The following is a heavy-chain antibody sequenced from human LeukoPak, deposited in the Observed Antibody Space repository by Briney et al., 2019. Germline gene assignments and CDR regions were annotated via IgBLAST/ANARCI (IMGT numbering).Heavy chain of an antibody. V-gene: IGHV3-21*01. CDR1: GFTFSSYS. CDR2: ISSSSSYI. J-gene: IGHJ1*01. D-gene: IGHD2-15*01. CDR3: ARDSAVDCSGGSCYSDFQH. Sequence: GGSLRLSRAASGFTFSSYSMNWVRQAPGKGLEWVSSISSSSSYIYYADSVKGRFTISRDNAKNSLYLQMNSLRAEDTAVYYCARDSAVDCSGGSCYSDFQHWGPGTLVTVPS.